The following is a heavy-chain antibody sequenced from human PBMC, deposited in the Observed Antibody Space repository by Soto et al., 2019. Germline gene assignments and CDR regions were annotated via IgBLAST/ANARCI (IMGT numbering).Heavy chain of an antibody. D-gene: IGHD3-16*01. CDR2: IYPTVTT. CDR1: GGSISSGGYS. V-gene: IGHV4-30-2*01. CDR3: ARDPPGPAPRWGV. J-gene: IGHJ6*02. Sequence: TLALTCTVSGGSISSGGYSWSWIRQTPGKGLEWIGYIYPTVTTYYNPSLKNLATLSIDTSQNQFSLQLTSVTAADTAVYYCARDPPGPAPRWGVWGQGTTVTGSS.